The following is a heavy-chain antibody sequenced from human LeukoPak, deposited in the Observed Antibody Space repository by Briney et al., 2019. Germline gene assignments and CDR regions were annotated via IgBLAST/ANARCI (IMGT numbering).Heavy chain of an antibody. CDR2: IGSSGGGT. D-gene: IGHD7-27*01. V-gene: IGHV3-23*01. CDR3: AIDPNWGTHS. CDR1: GFTFSTYT. Sequence: GGSLRLSCAASGFTFSTYTMCWVRHPPGKRLEWVSIIGSSGGGTHYADSVEGRFTISRDNSKNALYLQMNSLRVEDTAVYYCAIDPNWGTHSWGQGVLVTVSS. J-gene: IGHJ4*02.